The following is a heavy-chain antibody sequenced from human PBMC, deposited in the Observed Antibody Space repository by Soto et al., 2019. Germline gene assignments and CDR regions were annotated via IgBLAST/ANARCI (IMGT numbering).Heavy chain of an antibody. CDR1: GYTFTGYY. CDR3: ARGGDLYCSGGSCYSWFDP. V-gene: IGHV1-2*04. J-gene: IGHJ5*02. D-gene: IGHD2-15*01. Sequence: QVQLVQSGAEVKKPGASVKVSCKASGYTFTGYYMHWVRQAPGQGLEWMGWINPNSGGTNYAQKFQGWVTMTRETSISTAYTELSRLRSDDTAVYYCARGGDLYCSGGSCYSWFDPWGQGTLVTVSS. CDR2: INPNSGGT.